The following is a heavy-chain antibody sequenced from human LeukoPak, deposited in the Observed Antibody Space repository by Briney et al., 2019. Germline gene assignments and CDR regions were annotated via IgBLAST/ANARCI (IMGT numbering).Heavy chain of an antibody. CDR3: ARGSGSSTALDY. CDR2: IGTAGDT. Sequence: GGSLRLSCAASGFTFSSYDIHWVRQATGKGLEWVSAIGTAGDTYYPGSVKGRFTISRENAKNSLYLQMNSLRAEDTAVYYCARGSGSSTALDYWGQGTLVTVSP. CDR1: GFTFSSYD. J-gene: IGHJ4*02. D-gene: IGHD1-26*01. V-gene: IGHV3-13*01.